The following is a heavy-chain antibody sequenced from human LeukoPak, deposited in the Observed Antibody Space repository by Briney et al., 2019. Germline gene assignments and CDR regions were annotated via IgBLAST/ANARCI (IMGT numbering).Heavy chain of an antibody. Sequence: SGGSLRLSCAASGFTFSSYEMNWVGQAPGKGLDWVSYISSSGSTIYYAYSVKGRFTISRDNAKNSLYLQMNSLRAEDTAVYYCARRRDGYDDYWGQGTLVTVSS. V-gene: IGHV3-48*03. CDR1: GFTFSSYE. CDR3: ARRRDGYDDY. CDR2: ISSSGSTI. J-gene: IGHJ4*02. D-gene: IGHD5-24*01.